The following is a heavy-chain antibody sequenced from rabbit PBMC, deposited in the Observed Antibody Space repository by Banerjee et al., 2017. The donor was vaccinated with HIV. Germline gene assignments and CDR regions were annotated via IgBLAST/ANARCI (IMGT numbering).Heavy chain of an antibody. V-gene: IGHV1S45*01. CDR2: IYTGSGST. CDR3: AREGADSSGYNL. D-gene: IGHD1-1*01. J-gene: IGHJ4*01. CDR1: GFSFSSSYC. Sequence: QEQLEESGGGLVQPEGSLTLTCTASGFSFSSSYCMCWVRQAPGKGLGWIACIYTGSGSTYYASWAKGRFTISKTSSTTVTLQMTSLAAADTATYFCAREGADSSGYNLWGPGTLVTVS.